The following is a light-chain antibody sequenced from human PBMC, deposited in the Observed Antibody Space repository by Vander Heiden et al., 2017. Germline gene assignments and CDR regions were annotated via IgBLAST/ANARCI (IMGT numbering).Light chain of an antibody. J-gene: IGKJ5*01. CDR1: QSVSSY. CDR3: QQRSNWPSIT. Sequence: ELVLTQSPATLSLSPGERATLSCRASQSVSSYLAWYQQKPGQAPRLLIYDASNRATGIPARFNGSGSGTDFTLTISSLEPEDFAVYYCQQRSNWPSITFGQGTRLEIK. V-gene: IGKV3-11*01. CDR2: DAS.